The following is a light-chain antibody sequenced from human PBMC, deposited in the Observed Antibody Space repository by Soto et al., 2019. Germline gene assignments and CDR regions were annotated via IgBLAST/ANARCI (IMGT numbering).Light chain of an antibody. Sequence: DIQMTQSPSTLSASVGDRVTITCRASQSISVWLAWYQQKAGKAPNLLIYKASRLESGVPSRFSGSGSETEFTLTISGLQPGDSATYYCQQYNSYSPTFGQGTQGGYQ. J-gene: IGKJ1*01. V-gene: IGKV1-5*03. CDR1: QSISVW. CDR2: KAS. CDR3: QQYNSYSPT.